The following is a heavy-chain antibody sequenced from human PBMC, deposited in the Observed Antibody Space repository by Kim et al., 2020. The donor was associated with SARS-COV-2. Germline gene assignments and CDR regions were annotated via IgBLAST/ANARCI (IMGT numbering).Heavy chain of an antibody. CDR2: IYYSGST. CDR3: ARAGDREKYDSSGYYDLDY. D-gene: IGHD3-22*01. CDR1: GGSISSGGYY. Sequence: SETLSLTCTVSGGSISSGGYYWSWIRQHPGKGLEWIGYIYYSGSTYYNPSLKSRVTISIDTSKNQFSLKPSSVTAADTAVYYCARAGDREKYDSSGYYDLDYWDQGTLVTVSS. V-gene: IGHV4-31*03. J-gene: IGHJ4*02.